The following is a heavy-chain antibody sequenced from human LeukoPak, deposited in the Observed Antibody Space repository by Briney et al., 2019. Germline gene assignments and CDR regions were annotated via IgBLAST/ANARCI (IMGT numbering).Heavy chain of an antibody. Sequence: GGSLRLSCAASGFTFSSYAMHWVRQAPGKGLEWVAVISYDGSNKYYADSVEGRFTISRDNSKNTLYLQMNSLRAEDTAVYYCARDNYDILTGYYTGPDYWGQGTLVTVSS. D-gene: IGHD3-9*01. CDR2: ISYDGSNK. J-gene: IGHJ4*02. CDR3: ARDNYDILTGYYTGPDY. V-gene: IGHV3-30*04. CDR1: GFTFSSYA.